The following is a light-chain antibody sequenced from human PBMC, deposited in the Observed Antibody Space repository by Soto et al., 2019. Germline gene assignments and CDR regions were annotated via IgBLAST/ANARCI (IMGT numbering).Light chain of an antibody. CDR3: LQHNSYPLT. J-gene: IGKJ4*01. V-gene: IGKV1-17*03. CDR2: GAS. Sequence: DIHMTQSPSAMSSSLGDRVTITFLASQGISKYLAWFQQKPGKVPKRLIYGASSLQGGVPSRFSGSGSGTEFTLTISSLQPEDFATYYCLQHNSYPLTFGGGTKVDIK. CDR1: QGISKY.